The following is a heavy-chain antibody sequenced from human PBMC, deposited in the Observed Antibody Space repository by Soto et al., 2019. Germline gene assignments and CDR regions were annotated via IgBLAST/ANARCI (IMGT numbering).Heavy chain of an antibody. CDR1: GGTFSSYA. Sequence: QVQLVQSGAEVKKPGSSVKVSCKASGGTFSSYAISWVRQAPGQGLEWMGGIIPIFGTANYAQKFQGRVTITADESTSTAYMELSSLRSEDTAVYYCARDSPEGRRRELLPPSWFDPWGQGTLVTVSS. CDR3: ARDSPEGRRRELLPPSWFDP. D-gene: IGHD1-26*01. V-gene: IGHV1-69*12. J-gene: IGHJ5*02. CDR2: IIPIFGTA.